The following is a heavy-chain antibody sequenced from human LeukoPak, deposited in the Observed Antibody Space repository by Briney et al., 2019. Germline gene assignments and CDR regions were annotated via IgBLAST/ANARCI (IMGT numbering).Heavy chain of an antibody. CDR3: ARATVTTFTFDI. CDR1: GGTFSSYA. D-gene: IGHD4-17*01. Sequence: SVKVSCKASGGTFSSYAISWVRQAPGQGLEWMGGIIPILGTANYAQKFQGRVTITADKSTSTAYMELSSLRSEDTAVYYCARATVTTFTFDIWGQGTMVTVSS. J-gene: IGHJ3*02. CDR2: IIPILGTA. V-gene: IGHV1-69*06.